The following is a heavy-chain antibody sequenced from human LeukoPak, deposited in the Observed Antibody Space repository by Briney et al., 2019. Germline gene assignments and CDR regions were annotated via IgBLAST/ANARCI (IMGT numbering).Heavy chain of an antibody. CDR2: IWYDGSNK. CDR1: GFTFSSYG. Sequence: PGGSLRLSWAASGFTFSSYGMHWVRQAPGKGLEWVAVIWYDGSNKNYADSVKGRFTISRDNSKNTLYLQMNSLRAEDTAVYYCARDQGSGYARNAFDYWGQGTLVTVSS. V-gene: IGHV3-33*01. CDR3: ARDQGSGYARNAFDY. J-gene: IGHJ4*02. D-gene: IGHD5-12*01.